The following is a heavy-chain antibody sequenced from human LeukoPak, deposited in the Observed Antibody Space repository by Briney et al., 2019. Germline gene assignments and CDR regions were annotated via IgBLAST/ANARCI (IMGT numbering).Heavy chain of an antibody. CDR1: GGSVSSGSYY. CDR3: ARANSGSLKTGFDY. D-gene: IGHD1-26*01. CDR2: VYYSGST. V-gene: IGHV4-61*01. Sequence: SETLSLTCIVSGGSVSSGSYYWNWIRQPPGKGLQWIGYVYYSGSTNYNPSLKSRVTISLDTSKNQFSLKLNSVTAADTAVYYCARANSGSLKTGFDYWGQGTLVTVSS. J-gene: IGHJ4*02.